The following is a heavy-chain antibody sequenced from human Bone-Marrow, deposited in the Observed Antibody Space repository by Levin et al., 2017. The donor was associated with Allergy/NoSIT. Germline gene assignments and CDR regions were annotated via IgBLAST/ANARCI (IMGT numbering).Heavy chain of an antibody. CDR2: ISSDVNRD. D-gene: IGHD2-8*02. CDR3: AKASSGATDY. J-gene: IGHJ4*02. Sequence: PGGSLRLSCVGSGFTFSAFGMHWVRQAPGKGLQWVSVISSDVNRDKFIDSVKGRFVISRDNAKNTLYLQMNSLRPEDTGVYYCAKASSGATDYWGRGTQVTVSS. CDR1: GFTFSAFG. V-gene: IGHV3-30*18.